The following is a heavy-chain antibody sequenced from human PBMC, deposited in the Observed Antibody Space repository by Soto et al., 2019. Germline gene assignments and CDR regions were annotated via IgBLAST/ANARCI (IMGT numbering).Heavy chain of an antibody. D-gene: IGHD5-18*01. CDR1: GFSFSNYA. J-gene: IGHJ6*02. CDR3: ARDRGYEGMDV. CDR2: ISSSSSYI. V-gene: IGHV3-21*01. Sequence: GGSLRLSCAASGFSFSNYAMNWVRQAPGKGLEWVSSISSSSSYIYYADSVKGRFTISRDNAKNSLYLQMNSLRAEDTAVYYCARDRGYEGMDVWGQGTTVTVSS.